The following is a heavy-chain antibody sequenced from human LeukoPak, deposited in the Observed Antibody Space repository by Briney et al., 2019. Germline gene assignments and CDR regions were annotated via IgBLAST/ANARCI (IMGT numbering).Heavy chain of an antibody. V-gene: IGHV1-18*01. J-gene: IGHJ5*02. CDR3: ARGCSNGECYHGRGWFDP. CDR2: ISGYNGNT. D-gene: IGHD2-8*01. Sequence: ASVKVSCKASGYIFNSYGITWVRQAPGQGLEWMGWISGYNGNTNYAQKLQGRVTMTTDTSSSTAHMELRGLRFDDTAVYYCARGCSNGECYHGRGWFDPWGQGTLVTVSS. CDR1: GYIFNSYG.